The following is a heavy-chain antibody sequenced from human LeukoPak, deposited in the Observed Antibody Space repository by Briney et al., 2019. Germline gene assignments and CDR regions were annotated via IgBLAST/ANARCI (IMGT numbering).Heavy chain of an antibody. J-gene: IGHJ6*04. D-gene: IGHD2-15*01. CDR2: IGTAGDP. V-gene: IGHV3-13*05. CDR1: GFTFSSYD. Sequence: GGSLRLSCAASGFTFSSYDMQWVRQGKGLEWVSAIGTAGDPYYPGSVKGRFTISRENAKNSLYLQMNSLRAGDTAVYYCARSRSLLLHGMDVWGKGTTVTVSS. CDR3: ARSRSLLLHGMDV.